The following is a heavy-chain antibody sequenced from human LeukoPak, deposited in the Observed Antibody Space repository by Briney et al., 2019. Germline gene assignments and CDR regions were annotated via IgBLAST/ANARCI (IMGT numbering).Heavy chain of an antibody. CDR1: GGSISSYY. J-gene: IGHJ4*02. Sequence: SETLSLTCTVSGGSISSYYWSWIRQPPGKGLEWIGYIYYSGSTNYNPSLKSRVTISVDTSKNQFSLKLSSVTAADTAVYYCARIGVATTSSFDYWGQGTLVTVSS. CDR3: ARIGVATTSSFDY. CDR2: IYYSGST. V-gene: IGHV4-59*12. D-gene: IGHD5-12*01.